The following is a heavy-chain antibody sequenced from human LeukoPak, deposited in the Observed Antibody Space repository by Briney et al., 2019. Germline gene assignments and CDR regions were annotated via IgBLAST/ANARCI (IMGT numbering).Heavy chain of an antibody. Sequence: GGSLRLSCAASGFTFSDHYMDWVHQAPGKGLEWVGRTRNKANSYTTEYAASVKGRFTISRDDSKNSLYLQMNSLKTEDTAVYYCARDLSGSYSSWGQGTLVTVSS. CDR2: TRNKANSYTT. V-gene: IGHV3-72*01. J-gene: IGHJ5*02. D-gene: IGHD1-26*01. CDR3: ARDLSGSYSS. CDR1: GFTFSDHY.